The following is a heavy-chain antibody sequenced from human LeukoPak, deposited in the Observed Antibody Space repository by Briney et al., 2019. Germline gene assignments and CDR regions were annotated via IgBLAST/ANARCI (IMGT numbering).Heavy chain of an antibody. V-gene: IGHV3-23*01. CDR3: AKDNGYSSGWFELDY. D-gene: IGHD6-19*01. CDR2: ISGSGGST. CDR1: GFTFSSYA. J-gene: IGHJ4*02. Sequence: PGGSLRLSCAASGFTFSSYAMSWVRQAPGKGLEWVSSISGSGGSTYYADSVKGRFTISRDNSKNTLYLQMNSLRAEGMAVYYCAKDNGYSSGWFELDYWGQGNLVTVSS.